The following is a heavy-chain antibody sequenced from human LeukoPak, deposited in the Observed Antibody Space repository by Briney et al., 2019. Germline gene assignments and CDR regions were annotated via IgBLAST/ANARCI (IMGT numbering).Heavy chain of an antibody. CDR2: ISAYNGNT. CDR3: ARDKPHSGYYYVPLYFQH. J-gene: IGHJ1*01. Sequence: ASVKVSCKASGYTFTGYGISWVRQAPGQGLEWMGWISAYNGNTNYAQKLQGRVTMTTDTSTSTAYMELRSLRSDDTAVYYCARDKPHSGYYYVPLYFQHWGQGTLVTVSS. V-gene: IGHV1-18*01. CDR1: GYTFTGYG. D-gene: IGHD3-22*01.